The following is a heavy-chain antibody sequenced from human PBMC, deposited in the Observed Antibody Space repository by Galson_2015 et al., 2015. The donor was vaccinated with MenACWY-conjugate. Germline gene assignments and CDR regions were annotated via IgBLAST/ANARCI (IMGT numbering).Heavy chain of an antibody. D-gene: IGHD6-13*01. J-gene: IGHJ4*02. CDR2: IKQDGSEK. CDR3: ARDFRYSSDY. CDR1: GFTFSNFW. V-gene: IGHV3-7*01. Sequence: SLRLSCAASGFTFSNFWMSWVRQAPGKELEWVASIKQDGSEKYLVDSVKGRFTISRDNAKNSLYLQMNSLRDGDTAVYFCARDFRYSSDYWGQGTLVTVSS.